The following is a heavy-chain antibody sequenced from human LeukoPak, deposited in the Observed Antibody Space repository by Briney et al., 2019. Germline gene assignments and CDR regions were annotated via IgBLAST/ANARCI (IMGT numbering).Heavy chain of an antibody. CDR2: IFSNDEK. D-gene: IGHD6-19*01. CDR3: ARAYSSGWYLPSEYYFDY. J-gene: IGHJ4*02. V-gene: IGHV2-26*01. Sequence: SGPTLVKPTETLTLTCTVSGFSLSNARMAVSWIRQPPGKALEWLAHIFSNDEKSYSTSLKSRLTISKDTSKSQVVLTMTNMDPVDTATYYCARAYSSGWYLPSEYYFDYWGQGTLVTVSS. CDR1: GFSLSNARMA.